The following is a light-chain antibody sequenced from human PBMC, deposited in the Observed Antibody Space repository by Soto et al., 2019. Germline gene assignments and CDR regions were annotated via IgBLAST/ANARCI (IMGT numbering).Light chain of an antibody. J-gene: IGKJ1*01. CDR3: QQYDNSPT. CDR2: DAS. CDR1: QSVGNW. V-gene: IGKV3D-15*01. Sequence: EIVLTQSPATLSLSPGERATLSCRASQSVGNWLFWYQQKRGQAPRLLIYDASSRAAGVPERFSARGSGTDFPLTISSLQSEDFAVYYCQQYDNSPTFGQGTKVEIK.